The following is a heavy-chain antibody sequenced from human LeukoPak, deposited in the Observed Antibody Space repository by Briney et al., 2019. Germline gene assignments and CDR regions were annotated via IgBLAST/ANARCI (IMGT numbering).Heavy chain of an antibody. CDR1: GFTFSTYW. Sequence: PGGSLRLSWAASGFTFSTYWMSWVRQAPGKGLEWVANINQDGSEKYSVDSVKGRFTISRDNAKSSLYLQMNSLRADDTAVYYCARDRALYDSRRGYYYTEDDYWGQGTLVTVSS. V-gene: IGHV3-7*01. J-gene: IGHJ4*02. D-gene: IGHD3-22*01. CDR3: ARDRALYDSRRGYYYTEDDY. CDR2: INQDGSEK.